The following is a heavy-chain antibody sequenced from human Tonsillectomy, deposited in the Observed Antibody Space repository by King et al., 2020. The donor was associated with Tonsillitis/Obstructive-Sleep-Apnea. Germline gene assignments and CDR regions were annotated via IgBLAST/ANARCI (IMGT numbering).Heavy chain of an antibody. V-gene: IGHV3-9*01. Sequence: QLVQSGGGLVQPGRSLRLSCAASGFTFDDYAMHWVRQVPGKGLEWVSGISWNSGRIGYADSVKGRFTISRDNAKNSLYLQMNSLRTEDTALYYCAKVGDTAMDSYYFDSWGQGTLVTVSS. CDR3: AKVGDTAMDSYYFDS. CDR1: GFTFDDYA. CDR2: ISWNSGRI. J-gene: IGHJ4*02. D-gene: IGHD5-18*01.